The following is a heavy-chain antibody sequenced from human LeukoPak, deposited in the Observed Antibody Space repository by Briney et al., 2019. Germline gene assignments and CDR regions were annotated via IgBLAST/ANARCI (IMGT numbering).Heavy chain of an antibody. CDR2: IEQDGSEK. J-gene: IGHJ6*02. CDR3: AKDSQWIQRPYCGGDCPTGLMDV. Sequence: GGSLRLSCAAPGFTFSSYWMSWVRQAPGKGLEWVANIEQDGSEKYYVDSVSGRFTISRDNAKNTLYLQMNSLTAEDTAFYYCAKDSQWIQRPYCGGDCPTGLMDVWGQGTTVTVSS. D-gene: IGHD2-21*02. CDR1: GFTFSSYW. V-gene: IGHV3-7*03.